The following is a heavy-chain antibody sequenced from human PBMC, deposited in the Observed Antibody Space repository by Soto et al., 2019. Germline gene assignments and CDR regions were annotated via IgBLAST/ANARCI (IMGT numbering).Heavy chain of an antibody. Sequence: KPSETLSLTCTVSGGSISSYYWSWTRQPPGKGLEWIGYMYNSGNTNYNPSLKSRVTISVGTSNNQFSLKMSSVTAADTAVYFCARGRGSNGWSDYWGQGTLVTVSS. CDR1: GGSISSYY. V-gene: IGHV4-59*01. J-gene: IGHJ4*02. CDR2: MYNSGNT. D-gene: IGHD6-19*01. CDR3: ARGRGSNGWSDY.